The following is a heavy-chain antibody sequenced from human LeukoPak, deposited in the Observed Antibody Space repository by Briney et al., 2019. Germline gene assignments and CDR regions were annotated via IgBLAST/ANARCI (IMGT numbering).Heavy chain of an antibody. CDR1: GFSFSAYG. D-gene: IGHD4-17*01. V-gene: IGHV3-30*18. J-gene: IGHJ4*02. CDR2: ISYDGSNK. CDR3: ANRGDYGVY. Sequence: GGSLRLSCAASGFSFSAYGMHRVRLAPGEGLEWVASISYDGSNKYYAHSVKGRFTISRDNSQNTLYLQMNSLRADDTAVYYCANRGDYGVYWGQGTLVTVSS.